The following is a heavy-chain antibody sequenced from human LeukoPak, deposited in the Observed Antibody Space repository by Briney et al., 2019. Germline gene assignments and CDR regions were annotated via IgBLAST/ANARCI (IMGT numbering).Heavy chain of an antibody. Sequence: PGGSLRLSCAVSGFTFNTSAMHWVRQAPGKGLEWVALISYDGSIKNYGASVKGRFTVSRDNSKNTLYLQMDSLRADDTAVYYCARDLETLAGRNELIWSNWIDPRGQGTLVTVSS. J-gene: IGHJ5*02. CDR3: ARDLETLAGRNELIWSNWIDP. V-gene: IGHV3-30-3*01. D-gene: IGHD3-3*02. CDR1: GFTFNTSA. CDR2: ISYDGSIK.